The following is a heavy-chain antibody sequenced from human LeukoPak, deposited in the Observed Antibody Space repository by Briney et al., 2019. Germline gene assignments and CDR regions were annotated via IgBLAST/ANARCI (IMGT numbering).Heavy chain of an antibody. V-gene: IGHV3-15*01. D-gene: IGHD3-16*02. J-gene: IGHJ3*02. CDR3: TKFFLGRRDYVWGNYRYLALDI. CDR2: VKSKTDGGTT. Sequence: GGSLRLSCAASGFTFSNAWMSWVRQVPGKGLEWVGHVKSKTDGGTTDYAALVKGRFTISRDGSKNTLYLQMNSLKTEDTAVYYCTKFFLGRRDYVWGNYRYLALDIWGHGTMVTVSS. CDR1: GFTFSNAW.